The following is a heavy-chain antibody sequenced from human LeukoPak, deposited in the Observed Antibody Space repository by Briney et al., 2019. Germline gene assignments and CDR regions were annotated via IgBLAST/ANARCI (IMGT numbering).Heavy chain of an antibody. Sequence: PGRSLRPSCAASGFTFSSYGMHWVRQAPGKGLEWVAVIWYDGSNKYYADSVKGRFTISRDNSKNTLYLQMSSLRAEDTAVYYCAREGAAPENWFDPWGQGTLVTVSS. CDR1: GFTFSSYG. CDR3: AREGAAPENWFDP. J-gene: IGHJ5*02. CDR2: IWYDGSNK. D-gene: IGHD1-26*01. V-gene: IGHV3-33*01.